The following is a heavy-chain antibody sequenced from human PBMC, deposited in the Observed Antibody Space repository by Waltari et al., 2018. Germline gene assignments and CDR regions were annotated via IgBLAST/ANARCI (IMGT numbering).Heavy chain of an antibody. D-gene: IGHD2-2*01. CDR1: GYTFTECY. Sequence: QVQLVQSGAEVKKPGASVKVSCKASGYTFTECYLHWVRQAPGQGLEWMGWISPNSGDTKFAQRFQGRVTMTRDTSISTAYMELSRLTSDDTAVYYCARGSRYCTSTTCPSSAFDVWGQGTTVTVSS. CDR2: ISPNSGDT. CDR3: ARGSRYCTSTTCPSSAFDV. J-gene: IGHJ6*02. V-gene: IGHV1-2*02.